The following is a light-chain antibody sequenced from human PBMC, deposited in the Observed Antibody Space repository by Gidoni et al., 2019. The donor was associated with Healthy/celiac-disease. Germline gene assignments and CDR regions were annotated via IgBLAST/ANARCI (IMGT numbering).Light chain of an antibody. CDR1: QSISSY. CDR3: QQSYSTPRT. CDR2: AAS. J-gene: IGKJ1*01. Sequence: MQVTQSPSSLTASVGDRVTITCRASQSISSYLNWYQQKPGKAPKLLIYAASSLQSGVPSRFRGSGSGTDFTLTISSLQPEDFATCYCQQSYSTPRTFXQXTKVEIK. V-gene: IGKV1-39*01.